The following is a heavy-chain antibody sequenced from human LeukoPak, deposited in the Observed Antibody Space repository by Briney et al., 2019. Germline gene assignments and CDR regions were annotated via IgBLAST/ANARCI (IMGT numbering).Heavy chain of an antibody. CDR3: ATRSYYDSSGPEYFQH. V-gene: IGHV4-59*01. CDR2: IYYSGST. Sequence: SETLSLTCTVSGGSISSYYWSWIRQPPGKGLEWIGYIYYSGSTNYNPSLKSRVTISVDTSKNQFSLKLSSVTAADTAVYYCATRSYYDSSGPEYFQHWGQGTLVTVSS. J-gene: IGHJ1*01. D-gene: IGHD3-22*01. CDR1: GGSISSYY.